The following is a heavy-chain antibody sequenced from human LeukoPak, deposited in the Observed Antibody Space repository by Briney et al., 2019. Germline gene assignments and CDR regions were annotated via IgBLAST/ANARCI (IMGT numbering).Heavy chain of an antibody. D-gene: IGHD3-3*01. Sequence: ASVKVSCKASGYTFTGYYMHWLRQAPGQGLEWMGWINPNSGGTNYAQKFQGRVTMTRDTSISTAYMELSRLRSDDTAVYYCARGSNDFWGGYSPSHWGQGTLVTVSS. CDR1: GYTFTGYY. J-gene: IGHJ4*02. CDR3: ARGSNDFWGGYSPSH. V-gene: IGHV1-2*02. CDR2: INPNSGGT.